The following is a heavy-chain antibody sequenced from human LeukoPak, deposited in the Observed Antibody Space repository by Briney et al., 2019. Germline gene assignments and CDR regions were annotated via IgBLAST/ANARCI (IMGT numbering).Heavy chain of an antibody. D-gene: IGHD5-24*01. CDR1: GGSISSGSYY. Sequence: SETLSLTCTVSGGSISSGSYYWSWIRQPAGKGLEWTGRIYTSGSTNYNPSLKSRVTISVDTSKNQFSLKLSSVTAADTAVYYCARDSRRDGYNLYAFDIWGQGTMVSVSS. J-gene: IGHJ3*02. CDR3: ARDSRRDGYNLYAFDI. V-gene: IGHV4-61*02. CDR2: IYTSGST.